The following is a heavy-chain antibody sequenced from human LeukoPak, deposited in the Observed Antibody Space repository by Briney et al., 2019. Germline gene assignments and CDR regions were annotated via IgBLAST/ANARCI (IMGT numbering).Heavy chain of an antibody. CDR3: ARGGNYYDSSGYYADY. Sequence: AASVKVSCKASGYTFTSYYMHWVRQAPGQGLEWMGIINPSGGSTSYAQKFQGRVTMTRDMPTSTVYMELSSLRSEDTAVYYCARGGNYYDSSGYYADYWGQGTLVTVSS. V-gene: IGHV1-46*01. CDR1: GYTFTSYY. CDR2: INPSGGST. J-gene: IGHJ4*02. D-gene: IGHD3-22*01.